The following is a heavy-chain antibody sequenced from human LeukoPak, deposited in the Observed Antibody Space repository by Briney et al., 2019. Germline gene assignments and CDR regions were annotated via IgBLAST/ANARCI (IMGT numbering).Heavy chain of an antibody. CDR2: ISAYNGNT. CDR1: GYTFTSYG. Sequence: GSVKVSCKASGYTFTSYGISWVRQAPGQGLEWMGWISAYNGNTNYAQELQGRVTMTTDTSTSTAYMELRSLRSDDTAVYYCARGTRDEGLEDWFDPWGQGTLVTVSS. V-gene: IGHV1-18*01. J-gene: IGHJ5*02. CDR3: ARGTRDEGLEDWFDP. D-gene: IGHD5-24*01.